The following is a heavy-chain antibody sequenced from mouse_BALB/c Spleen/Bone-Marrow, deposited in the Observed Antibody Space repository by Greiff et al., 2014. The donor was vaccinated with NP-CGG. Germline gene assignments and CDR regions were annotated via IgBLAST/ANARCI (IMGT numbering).Heavy chain of an antibody. CDR2: INPSTYYT. J-gene: IGHJ2*01. D-gene: IGHD4-1*01. V-gene: IGHV1-7*01. CDR3: AGGQVTGTPFDY. Sequence: QVQLQQSGTELAKPGASVKMSCVTSGYTFTTYLIHWVRQRPGQGLEWIAYINPSTYYTEYNQKFRDKATLSADKSSSTAYMQLSSLTSEDSAVYYCAGGQVTGTPFDYWGQGSTLTVSS. CDR1: GYTFTTYL.